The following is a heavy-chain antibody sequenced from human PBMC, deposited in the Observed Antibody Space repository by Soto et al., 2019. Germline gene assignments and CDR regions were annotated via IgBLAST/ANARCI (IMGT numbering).Heavy chain of an antibody. CDR1: GGSVSSSHHY. J-gene: IGHJ1*01. D-gene: IGHD2-15*01. CDR3: TREAYAAHDFNH. Sequence: SETLSLTCTVSGGSVSSSHHYWRWIRQPPGKGLDWIGYIYYTGTTNYNPSLKSRVTISVDTSKNQFSLKLSSVTAADTAVYYCTREAYAAHDFNHWGQGSQVTVS. V-gene: IGHV4-61*01. CDR2: IYYTGTT.